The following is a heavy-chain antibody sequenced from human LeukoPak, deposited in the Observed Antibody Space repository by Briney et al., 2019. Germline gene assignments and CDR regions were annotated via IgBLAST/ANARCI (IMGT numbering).Heavy chain of an antibody. Sequence: GGSLRLSCAASGFTFNDYWMHWVRQAPGQGLVWVSRINTDGSRIYYADSVKGRFTVSRDNAKNSLYLQMNSLRAEDTAIYYCAKRYASGSGFDYWGQGTLLTVSS. CDR3: AKRYASGSGFDY. CDR2: INTDGSRI. CDR1: GFTFNDYW. V-gene: IGHV3-74*01. J-gene: IGHJ4*02. D-gene: IGHD3-10*01.